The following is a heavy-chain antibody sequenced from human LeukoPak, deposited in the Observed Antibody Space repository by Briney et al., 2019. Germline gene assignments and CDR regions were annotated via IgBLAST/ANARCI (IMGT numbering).Heavy chain of an antibody. V-gene: IGHV3-66*01. J-gene: IGHJ3*02. CDR3: ARVLAVGSAVDAFDI. D-gene: IGHD2-15*01. CDR2: LYGDGRS. Sequence: GGSLRLSCAASELPVSSNYMSWVRQAPGKGPEWVSILYGDGRSFYPDSLKDRFTTSRDNSKNTLYLQVNSLRAEDTAVYYCARVLAVGSAVDAFDIWGQGTMVTVSS. CDR1: ELPVSSNY.